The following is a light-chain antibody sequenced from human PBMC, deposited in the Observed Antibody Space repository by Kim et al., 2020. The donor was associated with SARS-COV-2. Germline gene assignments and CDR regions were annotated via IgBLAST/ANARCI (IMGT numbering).Light chain of an antibody. CDR2: GIS. CDR1: ISDVGGSNY. Sequence: GQSTTLSCTGTISDVGGSNYVSCYQQHPGKAPKLMIYGISYRPSGISNRFSGSKSGNTASLTISGLQAEDEADYYCSSYTSSITVVFGGGTKVTVL. V-gene: IGLV2-14*03. J-gene: IGLJ2*01. CDR3: SSYTSSITVV.